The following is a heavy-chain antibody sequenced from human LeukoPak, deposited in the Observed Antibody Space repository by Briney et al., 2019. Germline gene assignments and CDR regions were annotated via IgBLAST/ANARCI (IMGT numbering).Heavy chain of an antibody. V-gene: IGHV3-21*04. CDR1: GFTFSSYS. CDR2: ISSSSSYI. CDR3: AKDDYYDSSGYYYFSY. D-gene: IGHD3-22*01. J-gene: IGHJ4*02. Sequence: GGSLRLSCAASGFTFSSYSMNWVRQAPGKGLEWVSSISSSSSYIYYADSVKGRFTISRDNSKNTLYLQMNSLRAEDTAVYYCAKDDYYDSSGYYYFSYWGQGTLVTVSS.